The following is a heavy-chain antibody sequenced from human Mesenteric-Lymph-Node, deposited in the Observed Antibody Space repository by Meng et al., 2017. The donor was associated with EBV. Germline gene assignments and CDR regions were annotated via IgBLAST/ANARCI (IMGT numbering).Heavy chain of an antibody. CDR3: ARLPPTTGYGTARSY. CDR1: GGDISSSSW. V-gene: IGHV4-4*02. CDR2: IYHSSGTT. Sequence: QVQLTESGQGLGKPSGTLSRPCSVSGGDISSSSWWSWVRQPPGKGLEWLGEIYHSSGTTNYNPSLKSRVTISLDKSKNQFSLNLSSVTAADTAVYYCARLPPTTGYGTARSYWGQGTLVTVSS. J-gene: IGHJ4*02. D-gene: IGHD6-13*01.